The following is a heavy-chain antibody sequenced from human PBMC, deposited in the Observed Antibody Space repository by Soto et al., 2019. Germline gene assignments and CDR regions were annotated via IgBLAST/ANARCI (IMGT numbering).Heavy chain of an antibody. CDR1: GGSISSYY. CDR2: IYYSGST. CDR3: ARLRPDGYFDL. J-gene: IGHJ2*01. Sequence: QVQLQESGPGLVKPSETLSLTCTVSGGSISSYYWSWIRQPPGKGLEWIGYIYYSGSTSYSPSLKSRVTISVDTSKNQFSLKLSSVTAADTAVYYCARLRPDGYFDLCGRGTLVTVSS. V-gene: IGHV4-59*01.